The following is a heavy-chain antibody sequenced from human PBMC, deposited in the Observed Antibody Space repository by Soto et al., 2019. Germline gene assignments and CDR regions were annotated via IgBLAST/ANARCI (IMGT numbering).Heavy chain of an antibody. CDR1: GFTFSSYG. J-gene: IGHJ4*02. D-gene: IGHD1-7*01. CDR2: IWYDGSNK. Sequence: GGSLRLSCAASGFTFSSYGMHWVRQAPGKGLEWVAVIWYDGSNKYYADSVKGRFTISRDNSKNTLYLQMNSLRAEDTAVYYCARDRDLLNWNFKYYFDYWGQGTLVTVSS. V-gene: IGHV3-33*01. CDR3: ARDRDLLNWNFKYYFDY.